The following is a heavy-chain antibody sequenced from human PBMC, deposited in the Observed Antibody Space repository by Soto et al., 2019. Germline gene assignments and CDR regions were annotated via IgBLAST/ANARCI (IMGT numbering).Heavy chain of an antibody. D-gene: IGHD3-10*01. CDR2: ISRDGSNK. J-gene: IGHJ4*02. CDR3: ARSRNSAVADSFDF. V-gene: IGHV3-30*04. CDR1: GFTFSRYA. Sequence: PGGSLRLSCAASGFTFSRYAIHWVRQAPGKGLEWVAVISRDGSNKYYVDSVKGRFTISRDNSKNTLYLQMNSLRDEDTAVYYCARSRNSAVADSFDFWGKGTLVTVSS.